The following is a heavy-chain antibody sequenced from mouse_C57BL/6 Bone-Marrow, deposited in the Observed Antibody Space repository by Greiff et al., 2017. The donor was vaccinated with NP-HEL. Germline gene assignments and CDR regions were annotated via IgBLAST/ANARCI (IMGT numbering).Heavy chain of an antibody. D-gene: IGHD2-5*01. CDR2: IWRGGST. J-gene: IGHJ3*01. V-gene: IGHV2-5*01. CDR1: GFSLTSYG. CDR3: AKKGSYYSNPFAY. Sequence: VKLMESGPGLVQPSQSLSITCTVSGFSLTSYGVHWVRQSPGKGLEWLGVIWRGGSTDYNAAFMSRLSITKDNSKSQVFFKMNSLQADDTAIYYCAKKGSYYSNPFAYWGQGTLVTVSA.